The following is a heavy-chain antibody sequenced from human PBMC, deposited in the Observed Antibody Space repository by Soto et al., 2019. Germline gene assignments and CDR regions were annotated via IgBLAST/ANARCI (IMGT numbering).Heavy chain of an antibody. CDR2: ISYVGSNK. CDR3: ATAPPSMDPYYFDY. Sequence: GGSPSLSYAASAITLSSYAMYWTRQAPGKGLERAADISYVGSNKYYAASVKGRFTISRDNSKNTLYLQMNSLRAEDTAVYYCATAPPSMDPYYFDYWGQGTLVTVSS. CDR1: AITLSSYA. V-gene: IGHV3-30-3*01. J-gene: IGHJ4*02. D-gene: IGHD2-8*01.